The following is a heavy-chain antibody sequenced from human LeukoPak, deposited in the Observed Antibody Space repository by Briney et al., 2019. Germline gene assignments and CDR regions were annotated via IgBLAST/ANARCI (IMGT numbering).Heavy chain of an antibody. CDR2: INPNSGGT. CDR1: GYTFTGYY. V-gene: IGHV1-2*04. Sequence: ASVKVSCKASGYTFTGYYMHWVRQAPGQGLEWMGWINPNSGGTNYAQKFQGWVTMTRDTSISTAYMELSRLRSDDTAVYYCARVGGKYGDLNFDYWGQGTLVTVSS. D-gene: IGHD4-17*01. J-gene: IGHJ4*02. CDR3: ARVGGKYGDLNFDY.